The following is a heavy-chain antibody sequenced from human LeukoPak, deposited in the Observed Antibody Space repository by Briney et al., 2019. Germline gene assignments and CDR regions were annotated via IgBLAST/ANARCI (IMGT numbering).Heavy chain of an antibody. Sequence: PGGSLRLSCAGSGFTFSIFWMSWVRQAPGKGLEWVANINEDGSEKYYVDSVKGRFTISRDNAKNSLYLQMYSLRVEDTAVYYCARGPMTVITLGGQGTLVSVST. D-gene: IGHD2/OR15-2a*01. CDR1: GFTFSIFW. CDR2: INEDGSEK. J-gene: IGHJ4*02. V-gene: IGHV3-7*01. CDR3: ARGPMTVITL.